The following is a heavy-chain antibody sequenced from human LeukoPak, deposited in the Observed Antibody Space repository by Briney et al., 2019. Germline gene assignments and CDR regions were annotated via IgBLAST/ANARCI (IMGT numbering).Heavy chain of an antibody. D-gene: IGHD6-19*01. Sequence: QTGGSLRLSCAASGFSFTAYAMSWFRQTPGKGLEWVANIHEDGSVTNYVDSVKGRFTISRDNARNSVHLQLNSLRAEDTALYYCARGRGWVDHWGQGTLVTVSS. CDR2: IHEDGSVT. J-gene: IGHJ4*02. CDR3: ARGRGWVDH. CDR1: GFSFTAYA. V-gene: IGHV3-7*01.